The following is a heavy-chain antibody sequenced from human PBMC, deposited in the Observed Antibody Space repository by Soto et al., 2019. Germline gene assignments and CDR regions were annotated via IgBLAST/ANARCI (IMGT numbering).Heavy chain of an antibody. CDR2: ISYDGSNK. CDR3: AKDRVVVTGHFDY. J-gene: IGHJ4*02. CDR1: GFTFSSYG. Sequence: GGSLRLSCAASGFTFSSYGMHWVRQAPGKGLEWVAVISYDGSNKYYADSVKGRFTISRDNSKNTLYLQMNSLRAEDTAVYYCAKDRVVVTGHFDYWGQVTLVTVSS. V-gene: IGHV3-30*18. D-gene: IGHD3-22*01.